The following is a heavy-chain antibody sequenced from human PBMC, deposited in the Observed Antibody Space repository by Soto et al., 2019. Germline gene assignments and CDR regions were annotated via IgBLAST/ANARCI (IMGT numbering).Heavy chain of an antibody. CDR3: ARYREGGYYYYGMDV. V-gene: IGHV1-69*13. CDR1: GGTFSSYA. CDR2: IIPIFGTA. Sequence: SVKVSCKASGGTFSSYAISWVRQAPGQGLEWMGGIIPIFGTANYAQKFQGRVTITADESTSTAYMELSSLRSEDTAVYYCARYREGGYYYYGMDVWGQGTTVTVSS. J-gene: IGHJ6*02. D-gene: IGHD3-16*01.